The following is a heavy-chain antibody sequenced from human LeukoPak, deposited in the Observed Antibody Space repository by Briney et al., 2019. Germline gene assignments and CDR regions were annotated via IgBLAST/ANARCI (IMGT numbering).Heavy chain of an antibody. CDR1: GFTFSSYG. CDR3: ARDSPEYGSNYYYYYGMDV. J-gene: IGHJ6*02. V-gene: IGHV3-33*08. Sequence: GGSLRLSCADSGFTFSSYGMHWVRQAPGKGLEWVAVIWYDGSNKYYADSVKGRFTISRDNSKNTLYLQMNSLRAEDTAVYYCARDSPEYGSNYYYYYGMDVWGQGTTVTVSS. CDR2: IWYDGSNK. D-gene: IGHD3-10*01.